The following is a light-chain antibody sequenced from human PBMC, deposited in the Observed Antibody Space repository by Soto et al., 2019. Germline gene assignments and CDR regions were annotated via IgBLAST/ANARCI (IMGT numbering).Light chain of an antibody. V-gene: IGKV1-39*01. CDR2: DAS. CDR3: QQNYTVPPT. J-gene: IGKJ1*01. CDR1: QSIITY. Sequence: DVQMTQSPSSLSTSVGDRVTITCRASQSIITYLSWYQLRPGKAPKLLVYDASKLESGVPSRFSGSGSGTDFTLTISSLQPEDFATYSCQQNYTVPPTFGQGTKVDIK.